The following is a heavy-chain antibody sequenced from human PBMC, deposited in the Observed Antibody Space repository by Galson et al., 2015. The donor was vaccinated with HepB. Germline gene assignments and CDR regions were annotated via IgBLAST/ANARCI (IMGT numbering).Heavy chain of an antibody. CDR2: IIPMFGAA. Sequence: SAKVSCKASGGTFSVYAISWVRQAPGQGLEWMGGIIPMFGAATYAQSFQGRVTISADKSTTTAYMEFSSLRSEDTAVYYCATSAGGSTDPYYMNFWGKGTTVTVSS. CDR3: ATSAGGSTDPYYMNF. V-gene: IGHV1-69*06. D-gene: IGHD3/OR15-3a*01. J-gene: IGHJ6*04. CDR1: GGTFSVYA.